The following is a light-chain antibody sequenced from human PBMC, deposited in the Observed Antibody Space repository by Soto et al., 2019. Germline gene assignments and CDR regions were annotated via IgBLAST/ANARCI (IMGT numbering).Light chain of an antibody. CDR2: EVS. Sequence: QSVLTQPHSASGSPGQSVTISCTGTSSDVGGYNYVSWYQQHPGKAPKLMMYEVSKRPSGVPDRFSGSKSGNTASLTVSGLQDEDEADYYCSSYADRSNNVFGTGTKLTVL. CDR3: SSYADRSNNV. CDR1: SSDVGGYNY. V-gene: IGLV2-8*01. J-gene: IGLJ1*01.